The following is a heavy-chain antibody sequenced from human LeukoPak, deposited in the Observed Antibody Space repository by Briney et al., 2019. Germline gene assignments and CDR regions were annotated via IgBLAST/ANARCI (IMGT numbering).Heavy chain of an antibody. D-gene: IGHD5-12*01. CDR3: TTRLRNHFDY. V-gene: IGHV3-23*01. J-gene: IGHJ4*02. Sequence: GGSLRLSCATSGFTFSSFTMNWDRQAPGKGLEWVSTISDGSRDTHYAGSVKGRFTISRDDSQNIVYLQMDSLRAEDTALYYCTTRLRNHFDYWGQGTQVTVSS. CDR2: ISDGSRDT. CDR1: GFTFSSFT.